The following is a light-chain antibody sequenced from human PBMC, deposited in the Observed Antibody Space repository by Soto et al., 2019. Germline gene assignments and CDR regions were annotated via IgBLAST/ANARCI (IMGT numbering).Light chain of an antibody. Sequence: DIQMTQSPPTLSASVGDRVTITCRASDSISRWLAWYQQKPGKAPKLLIYKASNLESGVPSRFSGSGSGTEFTLTISNLQPDDFATYYCQQYNSYSTWNFGQGTKVDI. J-gene: IGKJ1*01. V-gene: IGKV1-5*03. CDR1: DSISRW. CDR2: KAS. CDR3: QQYNSYSTWN.